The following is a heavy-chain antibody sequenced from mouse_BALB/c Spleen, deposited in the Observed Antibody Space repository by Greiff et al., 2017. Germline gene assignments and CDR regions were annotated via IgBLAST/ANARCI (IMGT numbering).Heavy chain of an antibody. CDR1: GFSLTSYG. V-gene: IGHV2-9*02. CDR3: ARDHGYRFAY. D-gene: IGHD2-2*01. Sequence: QVQLKESGPGLVAPSQSLSITCTVSGFSLTSYGVHWVRQPPGKGLEWLGVIWAGGSTNYNSALMSRLSISKDNSKSQVFLKMNSLQTDDTAMYYCARDHGYRFAYWGQGTLVTVSA. J-gene: IGHJ3*01. CDR2: IWAGGST.